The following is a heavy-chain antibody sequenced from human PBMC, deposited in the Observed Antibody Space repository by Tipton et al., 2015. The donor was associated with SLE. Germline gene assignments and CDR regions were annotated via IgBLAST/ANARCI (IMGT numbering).Heavy chain of an antibody. CDR2: VSPSGGT. Sequence: TLSLTCTVSGGSLHNHFCSWIRQSAGKGLEWIGRVSPSGGTNYNPTLTSRVTMSVDTSKNQFSLNLSSLTAADTAVCYCVRDKWGEYYPSTGYFWSFDPWGQGILVTVSS. CDR1: GGSLHNHF. J-gene: IGHJ5*02. CDR3: VRDKWGEYYPSTGYFWSFDP. D-gene: IGHD3-9*01. V-gene: IGHV4-4*07.